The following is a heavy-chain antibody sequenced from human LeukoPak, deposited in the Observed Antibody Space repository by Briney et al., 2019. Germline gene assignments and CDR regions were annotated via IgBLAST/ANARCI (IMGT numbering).Heavy chain of an antibody. D-gene: IGHD6-13*01. CDR2: INSDGSST. CDR1: GFTFSSYW. CDR3: AKDIRPSAAELIDS. J-gene: IGHJ4*02. V-gene: IGHV3-74*01. Sequence: GGSLRLSCAASGFTFSSYWMHWVRQAPGKGLVWVSRINSDGSSTSYAGSVKGRFTISRDNAKNTLYLQMNSLRAEDTALYYCAKDIRPSAAELIDSWGQGTLVTVSS.